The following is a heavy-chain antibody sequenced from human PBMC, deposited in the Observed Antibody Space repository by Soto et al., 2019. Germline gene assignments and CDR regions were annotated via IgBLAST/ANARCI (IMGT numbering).Heavy chain of an antibody. D-gene: IGHD3-3*01. CDR3: ARGTTVYYDFWSGPPDYYYYGMDV. CDR2: ISSSGSTI. Sequence: GGSLRLSCAASGFTFSSYEMNWVRQAPGKGLEWVSCISSSGSTIYYADSVKGRFTISRDNAKNSLYPQMNSLRAEDTAVYYCARGTTVYYDFWSGPPDYYYYGMDVGGQGTTVTVSS. CDR1: GFTFSSYE. J-gene: IGHJ6*02. V-gene: IGHV3-48*03.